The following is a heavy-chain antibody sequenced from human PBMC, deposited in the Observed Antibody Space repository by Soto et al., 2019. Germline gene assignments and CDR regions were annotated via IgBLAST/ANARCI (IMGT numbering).Heavy chain of an antibody. Sequence: ASVKVSCKASGGTFSSYAISWVRQAPGQGLEWMGWISPYTGKTNYAQKFQGRLTMTTDTSTSTVYMELRSLRSDDTAVYYCVRDLDGSGSYYTDYWGRGTLVTVSS. D-gene: IGHD3-10*01. V-gene: IGHV1-18*01. J-gene: IGHJ4*02. CDR1: GGTFSSYA. CDR3: VRDLDGSGSYYTDY. CDR2: ISPYTGKT.